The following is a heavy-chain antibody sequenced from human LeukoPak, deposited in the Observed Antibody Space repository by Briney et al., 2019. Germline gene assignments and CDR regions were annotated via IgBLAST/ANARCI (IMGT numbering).Heavy chain of an antibody. CDR2: ISSSSSYI. CDR1: GFTFNTYS. CDR3: ARSLGISYYYMDV. D-gene: IGHD7-27*01. J-gene: IGHJ6*03. V-gene: IGHV3-21*06. Sequence: PGGSLRLSCVVSGFTFNTYSMNWVRQAPGKGLEWVSSISSSSSYIYYADSVKGRFTISRDNAKNSLYLQMNSLRAEDMALYYCARSLGISYYYMDVWGKGTTVTISS.